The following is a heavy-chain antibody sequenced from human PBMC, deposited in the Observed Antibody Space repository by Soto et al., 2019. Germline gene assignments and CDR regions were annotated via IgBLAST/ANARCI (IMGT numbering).Heavy chain of an antibody. V-gene: IGHV4-39*01. D-gene: IGHD2-15*01. CDR1: GGSISSGSYY. Sequence: SETLSLTCAVSGGSISSGSYYWGWIRQPPGKGLEWIGNIYYSGSTYYNPSLKSRVTISVDTSKNQFSLKLSSVTAADTAVYYCARGYCSGGSCYSGGYYFDYWGQGTLVTVSS. CDR2: IYYSGST. CDR3: ARGYCSGGSCYSGGYYFDY. J-gene: IGHJ4*02.